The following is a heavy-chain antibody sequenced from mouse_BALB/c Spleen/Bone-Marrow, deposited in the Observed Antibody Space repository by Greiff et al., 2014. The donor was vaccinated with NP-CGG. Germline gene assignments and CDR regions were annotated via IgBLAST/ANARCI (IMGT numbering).Heavy chain of an antibody. Sequence: VQLQQSGAELVKPGASVKLSCKASGYSFTRYYMYWVKQRPGQGLECIGEINPSNGGTNFNEKFKSKATLTVDKSSSTAYMQFSSLTSEDSAVYYCTRSNYGYWYFDVWGAGTTVTVSS. CDR2: INPSNGGT. V-gene: IGHV1S81*02. CDR1: GYSFTRYY. J-gene: IGHJ1*01. CDR3: TRSNYGYWYFDV. D-gene: IGHD1-1*01.